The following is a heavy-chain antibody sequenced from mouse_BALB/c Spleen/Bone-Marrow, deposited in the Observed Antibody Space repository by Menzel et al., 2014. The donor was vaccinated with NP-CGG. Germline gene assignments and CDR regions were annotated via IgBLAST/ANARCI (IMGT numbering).Heavy chain of an antibody. CDR1: GSTFSSFG. J-gene: IGHJ1*01. D-gene: IGHD2-5*01. Sequence: EVQLVESGGGLVQPGGSRKLSCAASGSTFSSFGMHWVRQAPEKGLEWVAYISSGSSTIYYADTVKGRFTISRYNPNNTLFLQITTLNSQNTPIYYSAKHYTNSLSPLYFDISGPQTTLTVSS. CDR3: AKHYTNSLSPLYFDI. CDR2: ISSGSSTI. V-gene: IGHV5-17*02.